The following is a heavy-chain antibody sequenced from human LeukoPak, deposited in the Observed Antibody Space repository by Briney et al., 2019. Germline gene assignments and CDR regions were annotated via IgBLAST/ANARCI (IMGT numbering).Heavy chain of an antibody. CDR2: IKQDGIET. J-gene: IGHJ4*02. Sequence: QPGGSLRLSCAASGFNSGNYWMSWVRQAPGQRLEWLANIKQDGIETYYLDSVKGRFTISRDSARNSVYLQMNSLRADETAVYYCARDSDQDWRASRYFDYWGQGTLVTVSS. CDR1: GFNSGNYW. CDR3: ARDSDQDWRASRYFDY. D-gene: IGHD2-21*01. V-gene: IGHV3-7*01.